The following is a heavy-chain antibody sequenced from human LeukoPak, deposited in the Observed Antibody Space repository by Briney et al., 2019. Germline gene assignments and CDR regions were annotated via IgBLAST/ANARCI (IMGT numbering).Heavy chain of an antibody. Sequence: PGGSLRLSCAASGFTFSSYSMNWVRQAPGKGLEWVSSIGSSSEYVYYADSVKGRFTISRDNPKNSLYLQMNSLRAEDTALYYCARVGGYTYGYAFDYWGQGILVTVSS. CDR2: IGSSSEYV. V-gene: IGHV3-21*01. CDR1: GFTFSSYS. D-gene: IGHD5-18*01. CDR3: ARVGGYTYGYAFDY. J-gene: IGHJ4*02.